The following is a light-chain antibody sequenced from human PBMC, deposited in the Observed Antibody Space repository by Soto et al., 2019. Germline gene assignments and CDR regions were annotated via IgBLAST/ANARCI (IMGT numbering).Light chain of an antibody. J-gene: IGKJ1*01. CDR2: DAS. Sequence: DIQMTQSPSALSASVGDRVTITCRASQNISSWLAWYQQKPGKAPKSLIYDASSLESGVPSRLSGSGSGTEFTLTISNLQPDDSATYYCQPYKAFSPWTFGQGTKVEIK. CDR1: QNISSW. CDR3: QPYKAFSPWT. V-gene: IGKV1-5*01.